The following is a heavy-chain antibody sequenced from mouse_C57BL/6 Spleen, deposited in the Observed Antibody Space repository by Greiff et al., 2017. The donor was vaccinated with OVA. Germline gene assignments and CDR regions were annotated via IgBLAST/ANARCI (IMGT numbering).Heavy chain of an antibody. CDR3: ARGDYGAMDY. Sequence: EVKLEESGGGLVKPGGSLKLSCAASGFTFSDYGMHWVRQAPEKGLEWVAYISSGSSTIYYADTVKGRCTISRDNAKNTLFLQMTSLRSEDTAMYYCARGDYGAMDYWGQGTSVTVSS. CDR1: GFTFSDYG. V-gene: IGHV5-17*01. CDR2: ISSGSSTI. J-gene: IGHJ4*01.